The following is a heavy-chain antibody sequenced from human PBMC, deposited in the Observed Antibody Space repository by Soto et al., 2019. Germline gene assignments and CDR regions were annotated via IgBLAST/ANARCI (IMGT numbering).Heavy chain of an antibody. D-gene: IGHD5-18*01. J-gene: IGHJ4*02. CDR1: GFTFSSYA. CDR2: ISYDGSNK. Sequence: GSLRLSCAASGFTFSSYAMHWVRQAPGKGLEWVAVISYDGSNKYYADSVKGRFTISRDNSKNTLYLQMNSLRAEDTAVYYCARDRDTASYFDYWGQGTLVTVSS. V-gene: IGHV3-30-3*01. CDR3: ARDRDTASYFDY.